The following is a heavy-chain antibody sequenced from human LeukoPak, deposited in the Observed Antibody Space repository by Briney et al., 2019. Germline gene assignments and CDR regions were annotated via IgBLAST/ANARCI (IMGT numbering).Heavy chain of an antibody. Sequence: GGSLRLSCAASGFTFSSYWMSWVRQAPGKGLEWVANIKQDGSEKYYVDSVKGRFTISRDNAKNSLYLQMNSLRAEDTAVYYCARPGGYYYYCYLDVWGKGTTVTVSS. CDR3: ARPGGYYYYCYLDV. D-gene: IGHD3-10*01. CDR2: IKQDGSEK. CDR1: GFTFSSYW. V-gene: IGHV3-7*01. J-gene: IGHJ6*03.